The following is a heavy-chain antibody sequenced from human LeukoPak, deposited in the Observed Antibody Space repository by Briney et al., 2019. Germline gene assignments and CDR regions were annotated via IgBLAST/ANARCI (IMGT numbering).Heavy chain of an antibody. CDR2: FDPEDGET. CDR3: ATEGSGSYYYYMDV. V-gene: IGHV1-24*01. CDR1: GYTLTELS. D-gene: IGHD6-19*01. Sequence: ASVKVSCKVSGYTLTELSMHWVRQAPGKGLEWMGGFDPEDGETIYAQKFQGRVTMTEDTSTDTAYMELSSLRSEDTAGYYCATEGSGSYYYYMDVWGKGTTVTVPS. J-gene: IGHJ6*03.